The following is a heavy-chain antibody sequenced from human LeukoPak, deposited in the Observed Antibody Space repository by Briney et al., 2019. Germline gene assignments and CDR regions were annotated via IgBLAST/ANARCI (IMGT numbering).Heavy chain of an antibody. Sequence: GGSLRLSCAASGFTFSRYGMSGVRQAPGRGLEGGSAVIGSGGSTFYADYVKGRFTLSSDHSKNTLYLQMNSLRAEDTAVYYCAKDRDSRGSDYWGQGTLVTVSS. V-gene: IGHV3-23*01. D-gene: IGHD3-22*01. CDR3: AKDRDSRGSDY. J-gene: IGHJ4*02. CDR2: VIGSGGST. CDR1: GFTFSRYG.